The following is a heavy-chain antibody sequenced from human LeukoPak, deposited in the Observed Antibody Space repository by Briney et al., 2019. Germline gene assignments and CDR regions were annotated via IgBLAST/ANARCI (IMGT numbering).Heavy chain of an antibody. CDR2: IYPGDSDT. V-gene: IGHV5-51*01. CDR1: GYSFTSYW. J-gene: IGHJ4*02. Sequence: GESLKISCKGSGYSFTSYWIGWVRQMPGKGLEWMGIIYPGDSDTRYSPSFQGQVTISADKSISTAYLQWSSLKASDTAMYYCARRALNFRYYDSSGYLDYWGQGTLVAVSS. D-gene: IGHD3-22*01. CDR3: ARRALNFRYYDSSGYLDY.